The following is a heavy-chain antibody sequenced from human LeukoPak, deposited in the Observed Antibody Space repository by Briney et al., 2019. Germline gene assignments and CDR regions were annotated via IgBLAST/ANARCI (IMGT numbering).Heavy chain of an antibody. CDR1: GYTFTGYY. CDR2: INPNSGGT. Sequence: ASVKVSCKASGYTFTGYYMHWVRQAPGQGLEWMGWINPNSGGTNYAQKFQGRVTMTRDTSISTAYMELSRLRSDDTAVYYCARVFGELFEGPGYWGQGTLVTVSS. V-gene: IGHV1-2*02. CDR3: ARVFGELFEGPGY. D-gene: IGHD3-10*01. J-gene: IGHJ4*02.